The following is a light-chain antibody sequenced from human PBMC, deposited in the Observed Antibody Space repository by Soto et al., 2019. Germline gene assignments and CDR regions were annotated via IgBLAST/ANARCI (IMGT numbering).Light chain of an antibody. Sequence: DIQMTQSPSTLSASVGDRVTITCRASQSIRTWLAWYQQKPGKAPKLLIYDASSLKSGVPSRFSGGGSGTEFTLTISSLQPDDFTTSSCQQYNTNPWTLGQGTKV. CDR2: DAS. CDR1: QSIRTW. J-gene: IGKJ1*01. V-gene: IGKV1-5*01. CDR3: QQYNTNPWT.